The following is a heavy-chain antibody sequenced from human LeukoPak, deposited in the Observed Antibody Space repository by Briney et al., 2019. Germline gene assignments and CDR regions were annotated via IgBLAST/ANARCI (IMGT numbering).Heavy chain of an antibody. CDR3: ARLDSSSWYLTWQG. Sequence: GESLKICCKGSGYSFTSYWIGWVRQMAGKGLELMGIIYPGDSDTRFRPSFQGQVTISADKSISTAYLQWSCLKASDTAMYYCARLDSSSWYLTWQGWGQGTLVTVSS. CDR1: GYSFTSYW. V-gene: IGHV5-51*01. CDR2: IYPGDSDT. D-gene: IGHD6-13*01. J-gene: IGHJ4*02.